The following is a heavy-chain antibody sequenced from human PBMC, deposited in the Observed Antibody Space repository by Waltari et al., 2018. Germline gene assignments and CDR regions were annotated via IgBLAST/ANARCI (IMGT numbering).Heavy chain of an antibody. CDR2: IIPIFGTA. CDR1: GGTFSSYA. CDR3: ARDDYVHDRSGYYMRGDAFDI. D-gene: IGHD3-3*01. Sequence: QVQLVQSGAEVKKPGSSVKVSCKASGGTFSSYAISWVRQAPGQGLEWMGRIIPIFGTANYAQKFQGRVTITADKSTSTAYMELSSLRSEDTAVYYCARDDYVHDRSGYYMRGDAFDIWGQGTMVTVSS. V-gene: IGHV1-69*08. J-gene: IGHJ3*02.